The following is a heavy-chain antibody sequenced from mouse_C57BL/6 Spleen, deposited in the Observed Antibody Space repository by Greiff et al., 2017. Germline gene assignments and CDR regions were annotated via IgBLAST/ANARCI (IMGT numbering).Heavy chain of an antibody. Sequence: QVQLQQPGAELVRPGSSVKLSCKASGYTFTSYWMHWVKQRPIQGLEWIGNIDPSDGGTHYNQKFKDKAPLTVDKASSTAYMQLSSLTSEDSAVYYCAREITTRDWYFDVWGKGTTVTVSS. CDR3: AREITTRDWYFDV. CDR2: IDPSDGGT. CDR1: GYTFTSYW. V-gene: IGHV1-52*01. D-gene: IGHD1-1*01. J-gene: IGHJ1*03.